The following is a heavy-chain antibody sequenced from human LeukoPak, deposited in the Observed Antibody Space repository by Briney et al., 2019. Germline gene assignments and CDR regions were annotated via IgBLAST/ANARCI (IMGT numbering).Heavy chain of an antibody. Sequence: GGSLRLSCAASGFIFTDYYMSWVRQAPGKGLEWVSFIDSGSASTKYADSVKGRFSISRDNAKNTLYLHMNSLRAEDTAVYYCARGRLSSGWYDDWGQGTLVTVSS. CDR1: GFIFTDYY. CDR3: ARGRLSSGWYDD. J-gene: IGHJ4*02. CDR2: IDSGSAST. D-gene: IGHD6-19*01. V-gene: IGHV3-11*06.